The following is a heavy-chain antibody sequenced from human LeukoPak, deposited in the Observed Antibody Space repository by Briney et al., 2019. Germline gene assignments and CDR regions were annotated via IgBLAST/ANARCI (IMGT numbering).Heavy chain of an antibody. CDR3: ARDRSSGWPSY. Sequence: SETLSLTCTVSGGSISNYYWSWIRQPAGKGLEWIGRIYTSGSTNYNPSLKSRVTISVDTSKNQFSLKLSSVTAADTAVYYCARDRSSGWPSYWGQGTLVTVSS. D-gene: IGHD6-19*01. V-gene: IGHV4-4*07. CDR1: GGSISNYY. J-gene: IGHJ4*02. CDR2: IYTSGST.